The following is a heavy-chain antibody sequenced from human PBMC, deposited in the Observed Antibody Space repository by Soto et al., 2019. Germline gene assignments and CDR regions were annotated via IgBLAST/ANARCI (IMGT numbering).Heavy chain of an antibody. Sequence: ASVKVSFKASGYTFTSYGISWVRQAPGQGLEWMGWISAYNGNTNYAQKLQGRVTMTTDTSTSTAYMELRSLRSDDTAVYYCARIGRYFHWLLREAGMDVWGQGTTVTVSS. D-gene: IGHD3-9*01. CDR3: ARIGRYFHWLLREAGMDV. CDR2: ISAYNGNT. CDR1: GYTFTSYG. V-gene: IGHV1-18*04. J-gene: IGHJ6*02.